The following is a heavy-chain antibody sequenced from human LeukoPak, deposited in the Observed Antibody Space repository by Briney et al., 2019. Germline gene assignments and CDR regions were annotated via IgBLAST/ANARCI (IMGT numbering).Heavy chain of an antibody. CDR1: GFTFSTYW. Sequence: PGGSLRLSCAASGFTFSTYWMDWVRQAPGKGLEWVANVKQDGRRKYYVDSVKGRFTISRDKARNSLYLEMNSLRVEDTDVYYCARDWGDESRCQFDAFDIWGQGTRVTVSS. V-gene: IGHV3-7*04. J-gene: IGHJ3*02. CDR3: ARDWGDESRCQFDAFDI. D-gene: IGHD3-16*01. CDR2: VKQDGRRK.